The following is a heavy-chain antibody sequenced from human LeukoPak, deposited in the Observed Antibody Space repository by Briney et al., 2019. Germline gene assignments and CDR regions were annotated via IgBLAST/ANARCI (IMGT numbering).Heavy chain of an antibody. Sequence: GGSLRLSCAASGFTFSSYAMSWVRQAPGKGLEWVSAISGSGGSTYYADSVKGRFTISRDNSKNTLYPQMNSLRAEDTAVYYCAKRPTSYSSRCLDYWGQGTLVTVSS. D-gene: IGHD6-13*01. V-gene: IGHV3-23*01. CDR2: ISGSGGST. CDR1: GFTFSSYA. CDR3: AKRPTSYSSRCLDY. J-gene: IGHJ4*02.